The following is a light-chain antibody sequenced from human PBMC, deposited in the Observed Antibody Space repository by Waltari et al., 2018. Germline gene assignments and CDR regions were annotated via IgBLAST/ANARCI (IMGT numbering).Light chain of an antibody. V-gene: IGKV1-5*03. CDR2: KAS. CDR1: QSISRW. J-gene: IGKJ3*01. Sequence: DLKMTQSPSTVYASVEDRDTITCRASQSISRWLAWYQQKPWKAPKLLIHKASSLQSGVPSRFSGSGSGTEFTLNITSLQPDDFATYYCQHYNSFSALFTFGPGTQVDIK. CDR3: QHYNSFSALFT.